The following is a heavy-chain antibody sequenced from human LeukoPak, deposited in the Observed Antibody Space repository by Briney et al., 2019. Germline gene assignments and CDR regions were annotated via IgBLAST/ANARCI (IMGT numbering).Heavy chain of an antibody. D-gene: IGHD2-2*01. V-gene: IGHV4-59*01. J-gene: IGHJ4*02. CDR1: GGSISSYY. CDR2: IYYSGST. Sequence: TSETLSLTCTVSGGSISSYYWSWIRQPPGKGLEWIGYIYYSGSTNYNPSLKSRVTISVDTSKNQFSLKLSSVTAADTAVYYCARGWVVVPAYFDYWGQGTLVTVSS. CDR3: ARGWVVVPAYFDY.